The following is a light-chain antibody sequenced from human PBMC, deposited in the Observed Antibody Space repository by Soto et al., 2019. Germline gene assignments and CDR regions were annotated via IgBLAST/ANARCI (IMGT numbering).Light chain of an antibody. CDR1: SSDIGAYNY. CDR3: SSHGRANYFYV. CDR2: EVT. V-gene: IGLV2-8*01. J-gene: IGLJ1*01. Sequence: QSALTQPPSASGSPGQSVTISCTGTSSDIGAYNYVSWYQQHPGKVPKLIIYEVTKRPSGVPDRFSASKSGNTASLTVSGLQAEDEADYYCSSHGRANYFYVCGTGTNVTVL.